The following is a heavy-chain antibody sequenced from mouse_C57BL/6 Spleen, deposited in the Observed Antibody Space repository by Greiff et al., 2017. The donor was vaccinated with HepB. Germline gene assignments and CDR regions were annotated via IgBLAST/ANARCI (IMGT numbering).Heavy chain of an antibody. V-gene: IGHV1-37*01. Sequence: VQLQQSGPELVQPGASVMISCKASGYSFPGFFMNWVKQSHGKSLEWIGRINPYNGDTFYNQMFKGKATLTVDKSSSTAHMELLSLTSEDFAVYYCARSRMGDYYGSSYGSAMDYWGQGTSVTVSS. D-gene: IGHD1-1*01. CDR3: ARSRMGDYYGSSYGSAMDY. CDR2: INPYNGDT. J-gene: IGHJ4*01. CDR1: GYSFPGFF.